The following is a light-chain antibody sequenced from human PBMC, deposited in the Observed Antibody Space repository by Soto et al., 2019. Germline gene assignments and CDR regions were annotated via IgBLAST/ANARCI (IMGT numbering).Light chain of an antibody. J-gene: IGLJ2*01. V-gene: IGLV1-44*01. Sequence: QSVLTQPSSVSGAPGQRVSISCSGGSSNIGSTAVDWYQQLPGMAPKLLIYSNNERPSGVPDRFSGSKSGTSASLAISGLQSEDEADYFCATWDYNLSGVIFGGGTKLTVL. CDR2: SNN. CDR3: ATWDYNLSGVI. CDR1: SSNIGSTA.